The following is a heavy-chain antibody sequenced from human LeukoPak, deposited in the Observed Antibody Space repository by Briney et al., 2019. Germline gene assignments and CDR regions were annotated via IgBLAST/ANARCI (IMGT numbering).Heavy chain of an antibody. V-gene: IGHV1-24*01. CDR3: ARDKSGTTQGDSDY. Sequence: GASVKVSCKVSGYTLTELSMHWVRQAPGKGLEWMGGFDPEDGETIYAQKFQGRVTMTRDTSTSTVYMDLSSLRSEDTAVYYCARDKSGTTQGDSDYWGQGTLVTVSS. CDR2: FDPEDGET. D-gene: IGHD1-1*01. CDR1: GYTLTELS. J-gene: IGHJ4*02.